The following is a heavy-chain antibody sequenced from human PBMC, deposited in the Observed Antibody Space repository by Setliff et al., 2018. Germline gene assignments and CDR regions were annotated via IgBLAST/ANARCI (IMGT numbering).Heavy chain of an antibody. CDR1: GFTFRSYW. CDR3: ARVAGRGRHWYFDL. V-gene: IGHV3-7*01. CDR2: INQDGSEK. J-gene: IGHJ2*01. Sequence: GGSLRLSCEDSGFTFRSYWISWIRQAPGKGLEWVANINQDGSEKYYVDSVRGRFTISRDNAKNSLYLRMNSLRAEGTAVYYCARVAGRGRHWYFDLWGRGTLVTVSS.